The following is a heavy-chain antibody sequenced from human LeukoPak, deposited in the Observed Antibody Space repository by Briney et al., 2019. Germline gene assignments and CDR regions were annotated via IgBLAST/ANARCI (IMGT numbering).Heavy chain of an antibody. CDR1: GGSISSYY. V-gene: IGHV4-59*08. J-gene: IGHJ4*02. CDR3: ARRERPPYYFDY. CDR2: IYYSGST. Sequence: SETLSLTCTVSGGSISSYYWSWIRQPPGKGLEWIGYIYYSGSTNYNPSLKSRVTISVDTSKNQFSLKLSSVTAADTAMYYCARRERPPYYFDYWGQGTLVTVSS.